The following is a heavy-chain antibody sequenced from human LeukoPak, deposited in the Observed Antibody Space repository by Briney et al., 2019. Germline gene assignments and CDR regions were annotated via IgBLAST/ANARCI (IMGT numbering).Heavy chain of an antibody. V-gene: IGHV1-2*02. J-gene: IGHJ4*02. D-gene: IGHD6-19*01. Sequence: ASVKVSCKASGYAFTGYYMHWVRQAPGQGLEWMGWINPNSGGTNYAQKFQGRVTMTRDTSISTAYMELNRVRSDDTAVYYCARDAGIAVAGTVYGYWGQGTLVTVSS. CDR2: INPNSGGT. CDR3: ARDAGIAVAGTVYGY. CDR1: GYAFTGYY.